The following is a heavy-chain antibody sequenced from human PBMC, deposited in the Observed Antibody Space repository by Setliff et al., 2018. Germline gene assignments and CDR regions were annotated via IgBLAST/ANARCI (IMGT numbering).Heavy chain of an antibody. J-gene: IGHJ4*02. V-gene: IGHV4-61*02. CDR3: RFWSGYYKNDY. D-gene: IGHD3-3*01. Sequence: PSETLSLTCIVSGGSISSATSYWNWIRQPAGKELEWIGRIYAIRSTNYNPSLKSRVTISVDTSRNQFSLKLSSVTAADTAVYYCRFWSGYYKNDYWGQGTLVTVSS. CDR1: GGSISSATSY. CDR2: IYAIRST.